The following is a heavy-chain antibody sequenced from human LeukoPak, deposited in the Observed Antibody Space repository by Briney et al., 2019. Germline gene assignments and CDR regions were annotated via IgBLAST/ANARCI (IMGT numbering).Heavy chain of an antibody. Sequence: SETLSLTCAVSGGSISSGGYSWSWIRQPPGKGLEWIGYIYYSGSTNYNPSLKSRVTISVDTSKNQFSLKLSSVTAADTAVYYCARFSMVRGVNWFDPWGQGTLVTVSS. D-gene: IGHD3-10*01. V-gene: IGHV4-61*08. CDR3: ARFSMVRGVNWFDP. CDR1: GGSISSGGYS. J-gene: IGHJ5*02. CDR2: IYYSGST.